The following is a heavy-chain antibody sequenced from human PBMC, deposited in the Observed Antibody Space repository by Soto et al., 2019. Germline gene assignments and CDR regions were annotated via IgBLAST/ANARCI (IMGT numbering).Heavy chain of an antibody. V-gene: IGHV1-45*02. CDR1: GYTFTYRY. Sequence: SVKVSCKASGYTFTYRYLHWVRQAPGQALEWMGWITPFNGNTNYAQKFQDRVTITRDRSMSTAYMELSSLRSEDTAMYYCAGHSGSYPEDAFDRWGQGTMVTVSS. D-gene: IGHD1-26*01. CDR2: ITPFNGNT. CDR3: AGHSGSYPEDAFDR. J-gene: IGHJ3*02.